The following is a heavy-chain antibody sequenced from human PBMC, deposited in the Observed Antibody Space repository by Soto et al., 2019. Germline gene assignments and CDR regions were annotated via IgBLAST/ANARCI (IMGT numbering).Heavy chain of an antibody. V-gene: IGHV3-30*18. CDR1: GFTFRSYG. CDR3: AKSRALLADAFDI. J-gene: IGHJ3*02. CDR2: ISYDGSNK. D-gene: IGHD3-10*01. Sequence: LRLSCAASGFTFRSYGMHWVRQAPGKGLEWVAVISYDGSNKYYADSVKGRFTISRDNSKNTLYLQMNSLRAEDTAVYYCAKSRALLADAFDIWGQGTMVTVSS.